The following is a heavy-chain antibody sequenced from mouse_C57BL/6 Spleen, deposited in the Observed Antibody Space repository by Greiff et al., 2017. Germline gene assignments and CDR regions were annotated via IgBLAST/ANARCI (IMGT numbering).Heavy chain of an antibody. D-gene: IGHD2-4*01. V-gene: IGHV8-12*01. Sequence: QVTLKESGPGILQPSQTLSLTCSFSGFSLSTSGMGVSWIRQPSGKGLEWLAHIYWDDDKRYNPSLKSRLTISKDTSRNQVFLKITSVDTADTATYYCARNYDYDGKSHAMDYWGQGTSVTVSS. CDR3: ARNYDYDGKSHAMDY. CDR1: GFSLSTSGMG. J-gene: IGHJ4*01. CDR2: IYWDDDK.